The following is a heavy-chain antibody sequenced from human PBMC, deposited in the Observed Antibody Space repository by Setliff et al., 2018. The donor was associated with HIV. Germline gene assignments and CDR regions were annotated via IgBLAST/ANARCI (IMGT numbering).Heavy chain of an antibody. Sequence: TLSLTCTVSGGSISIGGYYWGWIRQHPGKGLEWIGYIYHNGSTYYNPPLKSRLIISVDTSKNQFSLKLSSVTAADTAVYYCARGGGSRAATSSYYYMDVWGKGTTVTVSS. V-gene: IGHV4-31*03. J-gene: IGHJ6*03. CDR2: IYHNGST. CDR1: GGSISIGGYY. CDR3: ARGGGSRAATSSYYYMDV. D-gene: IGHD2-15*01.